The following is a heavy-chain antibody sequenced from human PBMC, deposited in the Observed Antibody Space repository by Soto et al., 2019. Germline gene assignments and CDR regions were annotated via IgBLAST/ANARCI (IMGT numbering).Heavy chain of an antibody. D-gene: IGHD2-21*01. V-gene: IGHV5-51*01. CDR1: GYSLTTYR. Sequence: GGSQKISCKGSGYSLTTYRIGWLPQMPGKGLEWMGIIYPGDSETRYSPSFQGQFTISADKSNTTAYLQWSGLKASDTSMYYCARQRIEASFDAFEIWGQGTMVTVSS. CDR3: ARQRIEASFDAFEI. J-gene: IGHJ3*02. CDR2: IYPGDSET.